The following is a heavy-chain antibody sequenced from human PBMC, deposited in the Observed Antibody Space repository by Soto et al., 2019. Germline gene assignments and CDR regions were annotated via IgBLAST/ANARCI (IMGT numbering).Heavy chain of an antibody. CDR1: GFSFGGKNY. CDR2: LYRTDGT. J-gene: IGHJ3*01. CDR3: ATWPQREHTFDV. V-gene: IGHV3-53*01. Sequence: DVQLEESGGGLIQPGGSLRLSCAASGFSFGGKNYLTWVRQPPGKGLEWVSGLYRTDGTYYADSVKGRFSVSRDNSKNTFNLQLHSLRPEDTALYFCATWPQREHTFDVWGRGTMVTVSS.